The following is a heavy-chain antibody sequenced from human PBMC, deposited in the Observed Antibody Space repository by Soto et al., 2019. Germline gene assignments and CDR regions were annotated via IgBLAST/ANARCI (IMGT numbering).Heavy chain of an antibody. CDR1: GYTFTSYH. Sequence: QVQLVQSGTEVKKPGASMNISCKASGYTFTSYHMHWVRQAPGQGLEWMGRIDPGGGSTSYAQNFQGRVIMTRDKSTSTVYMELNSLRLEDTAVYYYARSFVSHYVGRVDASEMWGQGTMVSVSS. V-gene: IGHV1-46*01. D-gene: IGHD3-10*02. CDR2: IDPGGGST. J-gene: IGHJ3*02. CDR3: ARSFVSHYVGRVDASEM.